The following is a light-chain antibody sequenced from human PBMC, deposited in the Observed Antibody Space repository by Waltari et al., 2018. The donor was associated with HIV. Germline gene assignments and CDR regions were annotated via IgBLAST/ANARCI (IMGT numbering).Light chain of an antibody. Sequence: DIQMTQSPSSLSASVGDRVTITCQASQDIRKYLNWYQQKPGKAPKVLILDASNMETGVPSRFSGSGSGTHFTFTINSLQPEDFATYYCQQYHNVPLTFGGGTKVEIK. J-gene: IGKJ4*01. V-gene: IGKV1-33*01. CDR1: QDIRKY. CDR2: DAS. CDR3: QQYHNVPLT.